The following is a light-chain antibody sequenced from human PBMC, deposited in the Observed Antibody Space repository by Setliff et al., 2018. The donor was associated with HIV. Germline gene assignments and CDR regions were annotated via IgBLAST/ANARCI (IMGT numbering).Light chain of an antibody. CDR3: SSYTNSVTVV. CDR2: EVS. V-gene: IGLV2-14*01. Sequence: QSALTQPASVSGSPGQSITISCTGTSSDVGGYNYVSWYQQHPGKAPKLIIYEVSNRPSGVSNRFSGSKSGNTASLAISGLQPEDGADYYCSSYTNSVTVVFGTGTKVTVL. CDR1: SSDVGGYNY. J-gene: IGLJ1*01.